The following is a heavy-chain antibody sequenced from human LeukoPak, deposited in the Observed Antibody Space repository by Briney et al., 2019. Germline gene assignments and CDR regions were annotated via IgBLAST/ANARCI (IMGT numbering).Heavy chain of an antibody. Sequence: GGTLRLSCAVSGLTFSNYGMSWVRQAPGKGLEWVSSINNSGGSKYYADSVKGRFTISRDNSKNTLCLQMNSLRAEDTAVYYCAKDPSLYSSSYYMDVWGKGTTVTVSS. CDR1: GLTFSNYG. J-gene: IGHJ6*03. CDR3: AKDPSLYSSSYYMDV. CDR2: INNSGGSK. V-gene: IGHV3-23*01. D-gene: IGHD6-6*01.